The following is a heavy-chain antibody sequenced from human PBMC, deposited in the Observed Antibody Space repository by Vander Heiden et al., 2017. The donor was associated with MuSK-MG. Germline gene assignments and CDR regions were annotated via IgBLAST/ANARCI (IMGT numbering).Heavy chain of an antibody. CDR1: GFTVSSIS. Sequence: DVQLVEHGGGLIQPGESLRLSCEASGFTVSSISVPWVRQVPGKGLEWLSVLYDHGSTSYVVSVKGRLTLSRDSSKNAISLHTTNGRVDDTALYDCARSLGGAPHYIDSWGQVALFTVS. CDR2: LYDHGST. J-gene: IGHJ5*02. D-gene: IGHD2-15*01. V-gene: IGHV3-53*01. CDR3: ARSLGGAPHYIDS.